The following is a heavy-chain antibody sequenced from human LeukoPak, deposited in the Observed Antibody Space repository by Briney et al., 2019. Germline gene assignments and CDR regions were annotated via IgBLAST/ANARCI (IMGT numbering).Heavy chain of an antibody. J-gene: IGHJ4*02. CDR3: ARFNPYYYDSSGYPNFDY. D-gene: IGHD3-22*01. CDR1: GGSISSYY. Sequence: PSETLSLTCTVSGGSISSYYWSWIRQPPGKGLEWIGYIYYSGSTNYNPSLKSRVTISVDTSKNQFSLKLSSVTAADTAVYYCARFNPYYYDSSGYPNFDYWGQGTLVTVSS. CDR2: IYYSGST. V-gene: IGHV4-59*08.